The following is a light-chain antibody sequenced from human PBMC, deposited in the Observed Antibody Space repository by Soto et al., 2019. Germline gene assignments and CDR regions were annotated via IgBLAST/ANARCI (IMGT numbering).Light chain of an antibody. Sequence: QSALTQPASVSGSPGQSITISCSGTSRDIGAYNLVYWYQQPPGKAPKLLIYEVRNRPSGISYRFSGSKSGTTASLTISRLLPEDEADYYCSTYTPRSTLVFGGGTKLTVL. CDR1: SRDIGAYNL. CDR3: STYTPRSTLV. J-gene: IGLJ2*01. V-gene: IGLV2-14*01. CDR2: EVR.